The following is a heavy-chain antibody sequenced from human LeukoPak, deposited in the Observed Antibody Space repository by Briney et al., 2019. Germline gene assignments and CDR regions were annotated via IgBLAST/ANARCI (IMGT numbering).Heavy chain of an antibody. CDR3: AKGSGWLNYYYMDV. J-gene: IGHJ6*03. V-gene: IGHV3-23*01. CDR1: GFTFSSYA. Sequence: GGSLRLSCAASGFTFSSYAMSWVRQAPGKGLEWVSAISGSGDSTYYADSVKGRFTISRDNSKNTLYLQMNSLRAEDTAVYYCAKGSGWLNYYYMDVWGKGTTVTVSS. CDR2: ISGSGDST. D-gene: IGHD6-19*01.